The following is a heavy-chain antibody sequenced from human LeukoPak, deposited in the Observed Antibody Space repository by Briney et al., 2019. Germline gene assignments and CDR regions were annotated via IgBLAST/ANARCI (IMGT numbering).Heavy chain of an antibody. J-gene: IGHJ4*02. CDR3: AREGANYYDSSGYYR. CDR2: MNPNSGNT. Sequence: ASVKVSCNASGYTFTSYDINWVRQAPGQGLEWMGWMNPNSGNTGYAQKFQGRVTMTRNTSISTAYMELSSLRSQDTAVYYCAREGANYYDSSGYYRWGQGTLVTVSS. D-gene: IGHD3-22*01. V-gene: IGHV1-8*01. CDR1: GYTFTSYD.